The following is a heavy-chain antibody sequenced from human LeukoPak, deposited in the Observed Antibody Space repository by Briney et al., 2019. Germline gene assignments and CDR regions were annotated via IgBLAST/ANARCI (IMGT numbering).Heavy chain of an antibody. CDR1: GFTFSSYG. D-gene: IGHD5-12*01. Sequence: GGSLRLFCAASGFTFSSYGMSWVRRAPGKGPEWVSGISGSGGNTYYADSVKGRFAISRDNSQNTLYLQMNTLRADVTAVYYCAKVVSGYHFDYWGQGTLVTVSS. J-gene: IGHJ4*02. CDR2: ISGSGGNT. CDR3: AKVVSGYHFDY. V-gene: IGHV3-23*01.